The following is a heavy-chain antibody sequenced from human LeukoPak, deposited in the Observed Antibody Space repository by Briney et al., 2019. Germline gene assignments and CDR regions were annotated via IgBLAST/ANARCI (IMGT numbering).Heavy chain of an antibody. CDR2: IYYSGST. CDR3: ARAGLRYFDWDY. CDR1: GGSISSYH. J-gene: IGHJ4*02. Sequence: SETLSLTCTVSGGSISSYHWSWIRQPPGKGLEWIGYIYYSGSTNYNPSLKSRVTISVDTSKNQFSLKLSSVTAADTAVYYCARAGLRYFDWDYWGQGTLVTVSS. D-gene: IGHD3-9*01. V-gene: IGHV4-59*01.